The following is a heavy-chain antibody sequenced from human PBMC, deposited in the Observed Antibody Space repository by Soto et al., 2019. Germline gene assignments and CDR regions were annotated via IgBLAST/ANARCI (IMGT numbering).Heavy chain of an antibody. CDR2: IYHSGST. V-gene: IGHV4-30-2*01. J-gene: IGHJ4*02. CDR1: GGSISRGTYS. Sequence: SETLSLTGAVSGGSISRGTYSWSWIRQPPGKGLEWIGYIYHSGSTYYNPSLKSRVTMSVDRSKNQFSLKLTSVTAADTAVYHCARGSAAAGLDYWGQGTLVTVSS. CDR3: ARGSAAAGLDY. D-gene: IGHD6-25*01.